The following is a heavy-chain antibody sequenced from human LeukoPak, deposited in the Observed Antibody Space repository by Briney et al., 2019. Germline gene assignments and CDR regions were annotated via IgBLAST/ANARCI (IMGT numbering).Heavy chain of an antibody. Sequence: PSETLSLTCTVSGGFISNYYWSWIRQPPGKGLEWIGYIFYSGSTKYNPSLKSRVTISVDTSKNQFSLKVSSVTAADTAVYYCARTTEGYCSSASCFGFSYSYYMDVWGKGTTVTISS. D-gene: IGHD2-2*01. CDR3: ARTTEGYCSSASCFGFSYSYYMDV. CDR1: GGFISNYY. V-gene: IGHV4-59*01. J-gene: IGHJ6*03. CDR2: IFYSGST.